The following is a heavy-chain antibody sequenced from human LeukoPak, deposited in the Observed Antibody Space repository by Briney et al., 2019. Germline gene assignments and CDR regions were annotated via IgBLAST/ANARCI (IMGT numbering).Heavy chain of an antibody. Sequence: GGSLRLSCAASGFTFDDYAMHWVRQAPGKGLEWVSGISWNSGGIAYADSVKGRFTISRDNAKNSLHLQMNSLRAEDTALYYCSRVSAYTTSSGEFDYWGQGTLVTVSS. D-gene: IGHD6-6*01. CDR1: GFTFDDYA. CDR2: ISWNSGGI. CDR3: SRVSAYTTSSGEFDY. V-gene: IGHV3-9*01. J-gene: IGHJ4*02.